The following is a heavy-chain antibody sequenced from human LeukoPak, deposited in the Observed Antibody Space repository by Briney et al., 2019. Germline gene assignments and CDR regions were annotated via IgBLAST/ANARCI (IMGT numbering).Heavy chain of an antibody. CDR1: GGSISSGGYY. D-gene: IGHD4-17*01. CDR3: ARDRGVTTIFYYYGMDV. J-gene: IGHJ6*02. Sequence: TLSLTCTVSGGSISSGGYYWSWIRQHPGKGLEWIGYIYYSGSTYYNPSLKSRVTISVDTSKNQFSLKLSSVTAADTAVYYCARDRGVTTIFYYYGMDVWGQGTTVTVSS. V-gene: IGHV4-31*03. CDR2: IYYSGST.